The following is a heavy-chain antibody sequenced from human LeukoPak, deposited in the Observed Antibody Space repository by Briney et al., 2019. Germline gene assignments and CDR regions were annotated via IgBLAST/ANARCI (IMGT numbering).Heavy chain of an antibody. CDR3: ARARGGPYGDLGVDY. D-gene: IGHD4-17*01. J-gene: IGHJ4*02. Sequence: GGSLRLSCAASGFTFSSYPMHWARQAPGKGLEWVAVISYDGSNKYYADSVKGRFTISRDNSKNTLYLQMNSLRGEDTAVYYCARARGGPYGDLGVDYGGQGTLVTVS. V-gene: IGHV3-30*04. CDR1: GFTFSSYP. CDR2: ISYDGSNK.